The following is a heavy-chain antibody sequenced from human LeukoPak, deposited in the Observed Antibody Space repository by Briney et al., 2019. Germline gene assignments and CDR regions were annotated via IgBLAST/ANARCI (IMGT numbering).Heavy chain of an antibody. Sequence: SETLSLTCTVSGVSISSYYWSWIRQPAGKGLEWIGRIHTSGSTNYNPSLKSRVTMSVDTSKNQFSLKLSSVTAADTAVYYCAREGYYYDSRGYYTHDYWGQGILVTVSS. CDR1: GVSISSYY. D-gene: IGHD3-22*01. CDR2: IHTSGST. J-gene: IGHJ4*02. V-gene: IGHV4-4*07. CDR3: AREGYYYDSRGYYTHDY.